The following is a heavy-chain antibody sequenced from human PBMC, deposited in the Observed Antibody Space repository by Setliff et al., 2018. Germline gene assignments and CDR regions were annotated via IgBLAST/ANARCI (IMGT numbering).Heavy chain of an antibody. J-gene: IGHJ6*03. CDR3: ARAISGWYSAFYYYMDV. CDR1: GASISGNSYY. V-gene: IGHV4-39*07. CDR2: TYYSGST. D-gene: IGHD6-19*01. Sequence: SETLSLTCTVSGASISGNSYYWAWFRQPPGRGLEWIASTYYSGSTSYNPSLKSRVTISVDTSKNQFSLKLSSVTAADTAVYYCARAISGWYSAFYYYMDVWGKGTTVTVSS.